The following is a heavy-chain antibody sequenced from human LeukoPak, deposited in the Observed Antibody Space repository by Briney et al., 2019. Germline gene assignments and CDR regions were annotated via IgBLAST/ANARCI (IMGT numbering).Heavy chain of an antibody. CDR2: ISSSGGST. CDR3: AKGSYYDSTGSSPDY. Sequence: GGSLRLSCAASGFTFSSYAMSWVRQAPGKGLEWVSGISSSGGSTYYADSVKGRFTISRDSSKNTLYLQMNSLRAEDTAVYYCAKGSYYDSTGSSPDYWGQGTLVTVSS. V-gene: IGHV3-23*01. J-gene: IGHJ4*02. CDR1: GFTFSSYA. D-gene: IGHD3-22*01.